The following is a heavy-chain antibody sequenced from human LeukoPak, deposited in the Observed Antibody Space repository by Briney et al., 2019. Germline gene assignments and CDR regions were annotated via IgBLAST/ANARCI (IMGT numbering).Heavy chain of an antibody. CDR3: ARGTVTTNFDY. D-gene: IGHD4-11*01. Sequence: SQTLSLTCAVSGDSIRSGDYSWSWIRQPPGKGQEWIGYIYHSGSTYYNPSLKSRVTISVDRSKNQFSLKLSSVTAADTAVYYCARGTVTTNFDYWGQGTLVTVSS. J-gene: IGHJ4*02. V-gene: IGHV4-30-2*01. CDR2: IYHSGST. CDR1: GDSIRSGDYS.